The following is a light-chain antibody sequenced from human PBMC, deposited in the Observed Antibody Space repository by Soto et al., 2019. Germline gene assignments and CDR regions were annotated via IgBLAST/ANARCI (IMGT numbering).Light chain of an antibody. Sequence: QSVLTQPASVSGSPGQSITISCTGSSSEFGGYNYVSWYQQHPGKAPKLLIYDVSYRPSGISDRFSGSKSVNTASLTISGLQPDDEADYYCGSYGASSTLFGGGTQLTV. CDR3: GSYGASSTL. V-gene: IGLV2-14*03. J-gene: IGLJ2*01. CDR2: DVS. CDR1: SSEFGGYNY.